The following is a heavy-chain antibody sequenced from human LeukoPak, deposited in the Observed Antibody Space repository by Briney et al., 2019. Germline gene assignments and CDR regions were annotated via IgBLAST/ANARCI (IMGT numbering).Heavy chain of an antibody. V-gene: IGHV3-66*02. D-gene: IGHD6-13*01. Sequence: PGGSLRLSCAASGFTFSSYSMSWVRQAPGKGLEWVSVIYSGGSTYYADSVKGRFTISRDNSKNTLYLQMNSLRAEDTAVYYCARDRSVAAAGIDYWGQGTLVTVSS. J-gene: IGHJ4*02. CDR3: ARDRSVAAAGIDY. CDR1: GFTFSSYS. CDR2: IYSGGST.